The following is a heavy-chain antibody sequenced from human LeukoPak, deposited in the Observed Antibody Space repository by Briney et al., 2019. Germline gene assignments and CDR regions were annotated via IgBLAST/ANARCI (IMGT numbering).Heavy chain of an antibody. Sequence: PGGSLRLSCAASGFTFSSYAMSWVRQAPGKGPEWVSAISGSGGSTYYADSVKGRFTISRDNSKNTLYLQMNSLRAEDTAVYYCAKDQSVYYDSSGYYYWGQGTLVTVSS. D-gene: IGHD3-22*01. CDR1: GFTFSSYA. CDR3: AKDQSVYYDSSGYYY. V-gene: IGHV3-23*01. CDR2: ISGSGGST. J-gene: IGHJ4*02.